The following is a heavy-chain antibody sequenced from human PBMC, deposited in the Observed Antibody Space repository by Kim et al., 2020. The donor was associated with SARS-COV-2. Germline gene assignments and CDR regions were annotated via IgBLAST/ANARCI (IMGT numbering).Heavy chain of an antibody. CDR3: ARFVWSGYYLDY. J-gene: IGHJ4*02. Sequence: SDAQKLQGRVTMTRDTSTSTVYMELSSLRCEDTAVYYCARFVWSGYYLDYWGQGTLVTVSS. D-gene: IGHD3-3*01. V-gene: IGHV1-46*01.